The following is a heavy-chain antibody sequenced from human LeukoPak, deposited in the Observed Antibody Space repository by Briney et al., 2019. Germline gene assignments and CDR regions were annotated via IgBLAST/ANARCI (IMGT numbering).Heavy chain of an antibody. CDR2: INPNTGTT. V-gene: IGHV1-18*01. D-gene: IGHD3-22*01. Sequence: ASVKVSCKASGYTFTVYYIHWVRQAAGHGLEWVGWINPNTGTTNYAQKLQGRVTMTTDTSTSTAYMELRSLRSDDTAVYYCARCYYDSSGYCDYWGQGTLVTVSS. CDR1: GYTFTVYY. J-gene: IGHJ4*02. CDR3: ARCYYDSSGYCDY.